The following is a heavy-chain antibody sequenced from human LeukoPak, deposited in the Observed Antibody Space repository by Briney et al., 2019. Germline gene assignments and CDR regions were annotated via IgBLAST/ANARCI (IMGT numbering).Heavy chain of an antibody. J-gene: IGHJ4*02. Sequence: PSETLSPTCAVYGTSFSNYYWSWIRQPPGKGLEWIGEITHSGSTNYNPSLKSRVSVSIDTSKNHFSLNLNSVTAADTAVYYCVRGVDAAKTGYWGQGTLSPSPQ. CDR1: GTSFSNYY. CDR2: ITHSGST. V-gene: IGHV4-34*01. D-gene: IGHD1-1*01. CDR3: VRGVDAAKTGY.